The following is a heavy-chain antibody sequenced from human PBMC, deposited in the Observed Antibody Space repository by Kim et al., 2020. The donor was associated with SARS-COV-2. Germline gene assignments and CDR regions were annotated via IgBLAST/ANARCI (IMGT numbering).Heavy chain of an antibody. CDR2: ISAYNGNT. D-gene: IGHD3-9*01. V-gene: IGHV1-18*04. Sequence: DSVKVSCKASGYTFTSYGISWVRQAPGQGLEWMGWISAYNGNTNYAQKLQGRVTMTTDTSTSTAYMELRSLRSDDTAVYYCARVNYDILTGPPYRWFDPWGQGTLVTVSS. CDR3: ARVNYDILTGPPYRWFDP. CDR1: GYTFTSYG. J-gene: IGHJ5*02.